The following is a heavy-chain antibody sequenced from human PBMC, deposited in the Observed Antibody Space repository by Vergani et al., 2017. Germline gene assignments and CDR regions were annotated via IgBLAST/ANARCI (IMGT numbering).Heavy chain of an antibody. D-gene: IGHD3-22*01. CDR2: ISGSGGST. CDR1: GFTFSSYA. J-gene: IGHJ4*02. CDR3: AKASYYYDSSGYWY. V-gene: IGHV3-23*01. Sequence: EVQLLESGGGLVQPGGSLRLSCAASGFTFSSYAMSWVRQAPGKGLEWVSAISGSGGSTYYADSVKGRFTISRDKSKNTLYLQMNRRRAEDTAVYYCAKASYYYDSSGYWYWGQGTLVTVSS.